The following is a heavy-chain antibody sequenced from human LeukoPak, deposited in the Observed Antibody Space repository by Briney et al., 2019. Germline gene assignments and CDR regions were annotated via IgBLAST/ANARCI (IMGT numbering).Heavy chain of an antibody. CDR2: INAHNGDT. V-gene: IGHV1-3*01. CDR1: GYTFIKYA. J-gene: IGHJ4*02. Sequence: GASVKDSCKASGYTFIKYAIHWVRQAPGQRLEWMGWINAHNGDTKYSQKFQGRVAITRDTSASIVYMELSTLRFGDTAVYYCARGSTSDWPLEYWGRGILVTVSS. D-gene: IGHD2-21*02. CDR3: ARGSTSDWPLEY.